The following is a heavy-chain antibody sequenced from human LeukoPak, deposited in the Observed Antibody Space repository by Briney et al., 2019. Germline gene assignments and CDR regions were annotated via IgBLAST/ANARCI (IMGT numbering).Heavy chain of an antibody. CDR3: VQSSDQYFYGMDV. CDR1: GGSFSDYY. D-gene: IGHD2/OR15-2a*01. J-gene: IGHJ6*02. Sequence: NPSETLSLTCAVYGGSFSDYYWTWIRQPPGKGLEWIGEINQSGSTNYNPSLESRVTISVDTSKNQSSLKVNAVTAADTAVYYCVQSSDQYFYGMDVWGQGTTVTVSS. V-gene: IGHV4-34*01. CDR2: INQSGST.